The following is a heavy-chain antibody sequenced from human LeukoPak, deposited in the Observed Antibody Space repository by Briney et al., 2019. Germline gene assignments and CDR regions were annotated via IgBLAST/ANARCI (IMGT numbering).Heavy chain of an antibody. CDR2: IRYDGTNK. D-gene: IGHD6-13*01. V-gene: IGHV3-30*02. CDR3: AKSAAAGPYYYYMDV. Sequence: GGSLRLSCAASGFTFSNYGMHWVRQAPGKGLEWVAFIRYDGTNKYYADSVKGRFTMSRDNSKNTLYLQMNSLRAEDTAVYYCAKSAAAGPYYYYMDVWGKGTTVTVSS. J-gene: IGHJ6*03. CDR1: GFTFSNYG.